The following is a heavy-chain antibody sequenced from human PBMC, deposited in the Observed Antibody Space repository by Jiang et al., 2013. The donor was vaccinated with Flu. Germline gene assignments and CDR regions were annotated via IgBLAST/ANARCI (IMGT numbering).Heavy chain of an antibody. D-gene: IGHD3-22*01. J-gene: IGHJ2*01. Sequence: WMGWINTNTGNPTYAQGFTGRFVFSLDTSVSTAYLQISSLKAEDTAVYYCARAPTAYYYDSSGNYWYFDLWGRGTLVTVSS. CDR3: ARAPTAYYYDSSGNYWYFDL. V-gene: IGHV7-4-1*02. CDR2: INTNTGNP.